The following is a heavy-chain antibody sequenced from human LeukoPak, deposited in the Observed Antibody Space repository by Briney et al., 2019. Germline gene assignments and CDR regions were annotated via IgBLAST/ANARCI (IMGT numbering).Heavy chain of an antibody. D-gene: IGHD6-25*01. J-gene: IGHJ3*02. CDR3: ARPYSSGWRGAFDI. Sequence: SETLSLTCTVSGGPISSYSWNWIRQPAGKGLEWIGQISTSGSTNYNPSLKSRVTMSVDTSKNQFSLKLSSVTAADTAVYYCARPYSSGWRGAFDIWGQGKMVTVSS. CDR2: ISTSGST. CDR1: GGPISSYS. V-gene: IGHV4-4*07.